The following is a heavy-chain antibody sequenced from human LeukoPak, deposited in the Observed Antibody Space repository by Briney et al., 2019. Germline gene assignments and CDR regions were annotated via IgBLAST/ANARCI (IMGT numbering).Heavy chain of an antibody. CDR3: ARTPRRSGYYYYYMDV. Sequence: SVKVSCKASGGTFSSYAISWVRQAPGQGLEWMGGIIPIFGTANYAQKFQGRVTITADESTSTAYMELSSLRSEDTAVYYCARTPRRSGYYYYYMDVWGKGTTVTISS. CDR2: IIPIFGTA. CDR1: GGTFSSYA. D-gene: IGHD3-10*01. V-gene: IGHV1-69*01. J-gene: IGHJ6*03.